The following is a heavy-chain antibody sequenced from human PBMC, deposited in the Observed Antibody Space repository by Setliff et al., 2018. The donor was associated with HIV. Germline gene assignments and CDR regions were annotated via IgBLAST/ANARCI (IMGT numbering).Heavy chain of an antibody. Sequence: ASVKVSCKASGYSFTSYGFTWVRQAPGQGLEWMGWISAHNGHTDYAQKFQDRVTMSTDTSTTTAFMELRSLISDDTAVYYCARDQPRNDETSPRHRFDYWGQGTLVTVSS. CDR2: ISAHNGHT. CDR3: ARDQPRNDETSPRHRFDY. D-gene: IGHD1-1*01. V-gene: IGHV1-18*01. CDR1: GYSFTSYG. J-gene: IGHJ4*02.